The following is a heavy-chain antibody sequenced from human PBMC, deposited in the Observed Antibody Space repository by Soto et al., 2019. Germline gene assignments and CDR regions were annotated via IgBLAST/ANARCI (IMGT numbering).Heavy chain of an antibody. V-gene: IGHV4-59*01. D-gene: IGHD4-17*01. J-gene: IGHJ3*02. CDR1: GGSISSYY. CDR2: IYYSGST. Sequence: QVQLQESGPGLVKPSETLSLTCTVSGGSISSYYWSWIRQPPGKGLEWIGYIYYSGSTNYNPSLKSRVTISVDTSKNQFSLKLSSVTAADTAVYYCARQNYGDYEYDAFYIWGKWTMVTVSS. CDR3: ARQNYGDYEYDAFYI.